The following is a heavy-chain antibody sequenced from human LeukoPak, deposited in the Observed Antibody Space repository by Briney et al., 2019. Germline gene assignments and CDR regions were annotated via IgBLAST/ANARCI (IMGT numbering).Heavy chain of an antibody. V-gene: IGHV3-30*01. CDR3: ARVPRGMATTYFDY. CDR1: EFTFSSYA. D-gene: IGHD5-24*01. CDR2: ISYDGSNK. J-gene: IGHJ4*02. Sequence: TGGSLRLSCAASEFTFSSYAMHWVRKAPGKGLEWVAVISYDGSNKYYADSVKGRFTISRDNSKNTLYLQMNSLRAEDTAVYYCARVPRGMATTYFDYWGQGTLVTVSS.